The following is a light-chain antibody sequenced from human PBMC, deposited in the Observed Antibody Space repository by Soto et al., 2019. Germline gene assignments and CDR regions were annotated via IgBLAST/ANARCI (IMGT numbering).Light chain of an antibody. CDR2: GAS. Sequence: EIVVTQSPAILSVSPGERVTFSCRASQNVVTNLAWYQQRLGQAPRLLIYGASARATGVPARFSGSGSGTEFFLTISSLQSEDFAVYYCQHYNNWLGTFGGGTKVEIK. CDR3: QHYNNWLGT. V-gene: IGKV3-15*01. CDR1: QNVVTN. J-gene: IGKJ4*01.